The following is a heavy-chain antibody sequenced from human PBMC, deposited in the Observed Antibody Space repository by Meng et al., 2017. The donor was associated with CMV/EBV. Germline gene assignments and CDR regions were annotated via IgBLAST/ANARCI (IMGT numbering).Heavy chain of an antibody. D-gene: IGHD3-22*01. Sequence: LSLTCAASGFTFSSYSMNWVRQAPGKGLEWVSSISSSSSYIYYADSVKGRFTISRDNAKNSLYLQMNSLRAEDTSVYYCARVMNSSGYSYGLRAFDIWGQGTMVTVSS. CDR3: ARVMNSSGYSYGLRAFDI. V-gene: IGHV3-21*01. J-gene: IGHJ3*02. CDR1: GFTFSSYS. CDR2: ISSSSSYI.